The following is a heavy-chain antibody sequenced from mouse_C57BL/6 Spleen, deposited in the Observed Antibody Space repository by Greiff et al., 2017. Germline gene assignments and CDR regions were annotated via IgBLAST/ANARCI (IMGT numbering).Heavy chain of an antibody. CDR3: ARADYYGSSFYWYFDV. J-gene: IGHJ1*03. V-gene: IGHV1-55*01. CDR1: GYTFTSYW. CDR2: IYPGSGST. Sequence: QVHVKQSGAELVKPGASVKMSCKASGYTFTSYWITWVKQRTGQGLEWIGDIYPGSGSTNYNEKFKSKATLTVDTSSSTAYMQLSSLTSEDSAVYYCARADYYGSSFYWYFDVWGTGTTVTVSS. D-gene: IGHD1-1*01.